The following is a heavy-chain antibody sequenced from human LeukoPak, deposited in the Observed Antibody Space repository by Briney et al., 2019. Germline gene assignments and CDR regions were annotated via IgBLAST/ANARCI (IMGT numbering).Heavy chain of an antibody. V-gene: IGHV1-2*02. CDR3: AREIYCSGGSCYNYYYYYGMDV. Sequence: ASVKVSCKASGYTFTAYYIHWVRQAPGQGLEWMGWISPNSGGTDYAQKFQGRATMTRDTSISTTYVELSSLTSDDTAVYYCAREIYCSGGSCYNYYYYYGMDVWGQGTTVTVSS. CDR1: GYTFTAYY. J-gene: IGHJ6*02. CDR2: ISPNSGGT. D-gene: IGHD2-15*01.